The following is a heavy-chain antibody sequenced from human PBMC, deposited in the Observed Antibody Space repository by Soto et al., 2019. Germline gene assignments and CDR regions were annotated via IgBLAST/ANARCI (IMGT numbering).Heavy chain of an antibody. CDR3: ARDAPTYDYIWGSYGA. V-gene: IGHV1-18*01. J-gene: IGHJ5*02. CDR2: ISAYNGNT. CDR1: GYTFTSYG. Sequence: ASVKVSCKASGYTFTSYGISWVRQAPGQGLERMGWISAYNGNTNYAQKLQGRVTMTTDTSTSTAYMELRSLRSDDTAVYYCARDAPTYDYIWGSYGAWGQGTLVTVSS. D-gene: IGHD3-16*01.